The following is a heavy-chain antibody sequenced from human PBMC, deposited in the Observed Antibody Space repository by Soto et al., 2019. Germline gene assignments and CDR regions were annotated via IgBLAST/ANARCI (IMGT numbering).Heavy chain of an antibody. J-gene: IGHJ6*02. CDR2: ISAYNGNT. D-gene: IGHD5-12*01. Sequence: GASVKVSCKASGYTFTSYVISWVRQAPGQGLEWMGWISAYNGNTNYAQKLQGRVTMTTDTSASTAYMELRSLRSDDTAVYYCARDWRGKLWLRFYYYYGMDVWGQGTTVNVSS. V-gene: IGHV1-18*04. CDR1: GYTFTSYV. CDR3: ARDWRGKLWLRFYYYYGMDV.